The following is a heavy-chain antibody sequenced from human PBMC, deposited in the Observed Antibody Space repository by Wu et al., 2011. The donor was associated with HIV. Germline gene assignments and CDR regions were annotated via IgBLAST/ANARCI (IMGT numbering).Heavy chain of an antibody. CDR2: ITPIFGTT. Sequence: QVQLVQSGAEVEKPGSSVKVSCKASGDTFRSYTIHWVRQTPGQGLEWMGRITPIFGTTNYSQKFQGRVTITADRSTSTAYMELNSLRSEDTAVYYCARRRDDILTGKPTPYGLDVWGQGTTVTVSS. CDR3: ARRRDDILTGKPTPYGLDV. V-gene: IGHV1-69*08. D-gene: IGHD3-9*01. J-gene: IGHJ6*02. CDR1: GDTFRSYT.